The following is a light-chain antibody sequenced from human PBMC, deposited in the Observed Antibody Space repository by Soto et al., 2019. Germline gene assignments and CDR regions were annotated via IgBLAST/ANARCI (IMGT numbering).Light chain of an antibody. CDR1: ESVRTN. Sequence: ERVMTQSPATLSVSPGERATLSCRASESVRTNLAWYQQRPGQSPRLLIYGASTRASGVPARFSGSGSGTEFTLTISSLQSEDFAVYYCQQYNSWPPSITFSQGTRLEIK. J-gene: IGKJ5*01. V-gene: IGKV3-15*01. CDR3: QQYNSWPPSIT. CDR2: GAS.